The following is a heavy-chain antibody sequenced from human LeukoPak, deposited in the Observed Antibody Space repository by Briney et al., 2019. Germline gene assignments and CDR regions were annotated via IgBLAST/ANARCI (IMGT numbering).Heavy chain of an antibody. CDR1: GGTFSSYA. V-gene: IGHV1-69*05. D-gene: IGHD1-7*01. CDR2: IIPIFGTA. J-gene: IGHJ3*02. Sequence: GSSVKVSFKASGGTFSSYAISWVRQAPGQGLEWMGRIIPIFGTANYAQKFQGRVTITTDESTSTAYMELSSLRSGDTAVYYCARQPGGTTSAFDIWGQGTMVTVSS. CDR3: ARQPGGTTSAFDI.